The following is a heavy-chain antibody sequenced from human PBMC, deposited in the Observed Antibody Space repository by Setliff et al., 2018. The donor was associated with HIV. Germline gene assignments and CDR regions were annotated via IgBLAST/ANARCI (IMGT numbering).Heavy chain of an antibody. CDR2: ISRSGSSI. CDR3: ARAQPFDP. V-gene: IGHV3-11*01. CDR1: GFSFGDYY. J-gene: IGHJ5*02. D-gene: IGHD6-13*01. Sequence: LRLSCAASGFSFGDYYMSWVRQAPGKGLEWISYISRSGSSIYYADSVKGRFTISRDNAKKALYLQMNSLRAEDTAVYYCARAQPFDPWGQGTLVTVSS.